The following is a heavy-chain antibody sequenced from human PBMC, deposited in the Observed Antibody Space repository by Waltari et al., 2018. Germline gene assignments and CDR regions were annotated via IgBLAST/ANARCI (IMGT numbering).Heavy chain of an antibody. CDR3: ARNGYSSGWYSSYYYYYMDV. CDR2: IYYSGST. J-gene: IGHJ6*03. Sequence: QVQLQESGPGLVKPSETLSLTCTVSGGSISSYYWSWIRQPPGKGLEWIGYIYYSGSTNYNPSLKSRGTISVDTSKNQFSLKLSSVTAADTAVYYCARNGYSSGWYSSYYYYYMDVWGKGTTVTVSS. D-gene: IGHD6-19*01. CDR1: GGSISSYY. V-gene: IGHV4-59*01.